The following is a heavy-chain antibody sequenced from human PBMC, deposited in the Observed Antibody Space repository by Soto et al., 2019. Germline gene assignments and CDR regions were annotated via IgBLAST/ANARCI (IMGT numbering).Heavy chain of an antibody. CDR1: SFYA. J-gene: IGHJ6*02. CDR3: ASTPVTGRYSYYGMDA. CDR2: LIPVFDTP. Sequence: QVQPVQSGSEVKKPGSSVRVSCKTGSFYAVSWVRQAPRQGLEWMGGLIPVFDTPSYAQKFQGRVTITADESKSTAYMELSSLRSEETALYYCASTPVTGRYSYYGMDAWDQGIAVTVSS. D-gene: IGHD4-4*01. V-gene: IGHV1-69*01.